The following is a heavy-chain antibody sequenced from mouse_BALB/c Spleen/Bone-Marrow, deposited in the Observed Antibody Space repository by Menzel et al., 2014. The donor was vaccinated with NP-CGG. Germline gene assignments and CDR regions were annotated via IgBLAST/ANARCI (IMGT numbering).Heavy chain of an antibody. V-gene: IGHV5-17*02. Sequence: EVQVVESGGGLVQPGGSRKLSCAASGFTFSSFGMHWVRRAPEKGLEWVAYISSGSSTIYYTDTVKGRFTISRDNPKNTLFLQMTSLRSEDTAMYYCARRYYGSSFSYFDYWGQGTTLTVSS. D-gene: IGHD1-1*01. J-gene: IGHJ2*01. CDR1: GFTFSSFG. CDR3: ARRYYGSSFSYFDY. CDR2: ISSGSSTI.